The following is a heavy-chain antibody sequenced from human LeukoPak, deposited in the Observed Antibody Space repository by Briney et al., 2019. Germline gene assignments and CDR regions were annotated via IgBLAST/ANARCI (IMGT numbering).Heavy chain of an antibody. CDR3: AGTPTYGDYVPRSFDY. CDR2: IYHSGST. J-gene: IGHJ4*02. V-gene: IGHV4-30-2*01. CDR1: GGSISSGGYS. Sequence: SQTLSLTCAVSGGSISSGGYSWSWIRQPPGKGLEWIGYIYHSGSTYYNPSLKSRVTISVDRSKNQFSLKLSSVTAEDTAVYYCAGTPTYGDYVPRSFDYWGQGTLVTVSS. D-gene: IGHD4-17*01.